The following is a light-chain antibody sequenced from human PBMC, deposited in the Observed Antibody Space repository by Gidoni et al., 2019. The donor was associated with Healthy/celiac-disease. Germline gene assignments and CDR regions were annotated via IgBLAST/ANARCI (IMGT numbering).Light chain of an antibody. CDR1: QSISSY. J-gene: IGKJ2*01. Sequence: DIQMTQSPSSLSASVGDRVTITCRASQSISSYLNWYQQKPGKAPNLLIYAASRLQSGVPSRFSGSGSVTDFTLTISSLQPEDFATYYCQQSYSTPMYTFXQXTKLEIK. V-gene: IGKV1-39*01. CDR2: AAS. CDR3: QQSYSTPMYT.